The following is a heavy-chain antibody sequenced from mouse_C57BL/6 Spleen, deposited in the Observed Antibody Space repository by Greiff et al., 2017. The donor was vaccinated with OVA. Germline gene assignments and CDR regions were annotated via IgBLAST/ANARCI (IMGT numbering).Heavy chain of an antibody. Sequence: EVKLVESGGDLVKPGGSLKLSCAASGFTFSSYGMSWVRQTPDKRLEWVATISSGGSYTYYPDSVKGRFTISRDNAKNTLYLQVSSLKSEDTAMYYCARSTTVVDWYFDVWGTGTTVTVSS. CDR1: GFTFSSYG. CDR3: ARSTTVVDWYFDV. J-gene: IGHJ1*03. V-gene: IGHV5-6*01. D-gene: IGHD1-1*01. CDR2: ISSGGSYT.